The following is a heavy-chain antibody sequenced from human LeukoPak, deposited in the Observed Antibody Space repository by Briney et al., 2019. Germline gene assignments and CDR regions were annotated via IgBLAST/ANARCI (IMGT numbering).Heavy chain of an antibody. CDR1: GYTFTSYY. V-gene: IGHV1-46*01. J-gene: IGHJ6*02. D-gene: IGHD3-3*01. CDR2: INPSGGST. CDR3: AREIYYDFWSGYPYYYYGMDV. Sequence: AASVKVSCKASGYTFTSYYMHWVRQAPGQGLEWMGIINPSGGSTSYAQKFQGRVTMTRDTSTSTVYMELSSLRSEDTAVYYCAREIYYDFWSGYPYYYYGMDVWGQGTTVTVSS.